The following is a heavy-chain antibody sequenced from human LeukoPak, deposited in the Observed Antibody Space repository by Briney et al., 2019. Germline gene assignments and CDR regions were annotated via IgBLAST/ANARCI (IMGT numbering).Heavy chain of an antibody. J-gene: IGHJ4*02. D-gene: IGHD3-10*01. CDR2: INPNSGGT. Sequence: GASVKVSCKASGYTFTGYYMHWVRQAPGQGLEWMGWINPNSGGTNYAQKFQGRVTMTRDTSISTAYMELSRLRSDDTAVYYCARSAITMVRGVPGPGDYWGQGTLVTVSS. V-gene: IGHV1-2*02. CDR1: GYTFTGYY. CDR3: ARSAITMVRGVPGPGDY.